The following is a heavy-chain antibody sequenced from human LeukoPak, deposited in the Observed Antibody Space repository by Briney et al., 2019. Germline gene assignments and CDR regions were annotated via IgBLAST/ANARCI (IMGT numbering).Heavy chain of an antibody. J-gene: IGHJ4*02. D-gene: IGHD6-19*01. CDR3: VRSIHSSDWYEDY. Sequence: RPLGSLRLSCAVSGFAFDDYGMSWVRQAPGKGLEWVSGINWNGGSTGSADSVKGRFTISRDNAKNSLYLHMDSLRAEDTALYYCVRSIHSSDWYEDYWGQGTLVTVSS. CDR2: INWNGGST. CDR1: GFAFDDYG. V-gene: IGHV3-20*04.